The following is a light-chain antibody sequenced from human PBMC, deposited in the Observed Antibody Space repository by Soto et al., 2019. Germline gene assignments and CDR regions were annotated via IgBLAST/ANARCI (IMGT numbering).Light chain of an antibody. CDR2: SEN. J-gene: IGLJ1*01. V-gene: IGLV1-44*01. CDR1: SSNIGSNT. Sequence: QSVLTQQPSASGTPGQRVAISCSGSSSNIGSNTVNWYQQLPGTAPKLLIYSENQRPSGVPDRFSGSRSGTSASLAISGLQSEDEADYYCATWDDRLNGYVFGTGTKVTVL. CDR3: ATWDDRLNGYV.